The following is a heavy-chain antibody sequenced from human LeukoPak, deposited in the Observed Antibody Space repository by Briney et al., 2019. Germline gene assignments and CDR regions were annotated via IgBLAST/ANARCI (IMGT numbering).Heavy chain of an antibody. CDR3: AKPHRSGSYYDY. D-gene: IGHD1-26*01. V-gene: IGHV3-23*01. CDR1: GFTFSSYA. CDR2: ISGSGGST. J-gene: IGHJ4*02. Sequence: GGSLRLSCAASGFTFSSYAMSWVRQAPGKGLEWVSAISGSGGSTYYADSVKGRFTISRDNSKNTLYLQMNSLRAEGTAVYYCAKPHRSGSYYDYWGQGTLVTVSS.